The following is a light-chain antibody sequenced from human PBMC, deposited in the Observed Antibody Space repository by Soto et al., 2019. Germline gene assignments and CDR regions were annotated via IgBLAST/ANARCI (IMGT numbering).Light chain of an antibody. V-gene: IGKV3D-20*02. J-gene: IGKJ2*01. Sequence: EIVLTQSPGTLSLSPGERATLSCRASQSVSSSYLAWYQQKPGQAPRLLIYGASSRATGIPDRFTGSGSGTDFTLTISSLEPEDFAVYYCQQRSNWFMYTFGQGTKLEIK. CDR3: QQRSNWFMYT. CDR2: GAS. CDR1: QSVSSSY.